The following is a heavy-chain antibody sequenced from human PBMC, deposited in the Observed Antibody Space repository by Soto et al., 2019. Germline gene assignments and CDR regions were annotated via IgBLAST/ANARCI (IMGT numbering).Heavy chain of an antibody. V-gene: IGHV3-48*03. D-gene: IGHD5-12*01. Sequence: GWSLRLSCAASGFTFSNYEMNWVRQAPGKGLEWVSYISSSGKTIYYADSVKGRFTISRDNAKNSLYLQMNSLRTEDTAVYYCPREPEKYRGSDLGIDYWGQGTLVTVSS. CDR1: GFTFSNYE. CDR2: ISSSGKTI. J-gene: IGHJ4*02. CDR3: PREPEKYRGSDLGIDY.